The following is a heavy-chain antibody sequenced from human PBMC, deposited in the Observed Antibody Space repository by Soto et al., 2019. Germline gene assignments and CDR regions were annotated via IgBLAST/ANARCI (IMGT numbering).Heavy chain of an antibody. J-gene: IGHJ3*02. CDR3: ARGGYSGYDWLAAFDI. CDR1: CGSISSGGYS. D-gene: IGHD5-12*01. V-gene: IGHV4-30-2*01. Sequence: SETLSLTCVVSCGSISSGGYSWSWIRQPPGKGLEWIGYIYHSGSTYYNPSLKSRVTISVDRSKNQFSLKLSSVTAADTAVYYCARGGYSGYDWLAAFDIWGQGTMVTVSS. CDR2: IYHSGST.